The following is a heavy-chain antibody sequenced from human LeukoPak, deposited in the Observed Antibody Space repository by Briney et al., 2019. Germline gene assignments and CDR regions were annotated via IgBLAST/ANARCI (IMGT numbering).Heavy chain of an antibody. V-gene: IGHV1-2*02. CDR1: GYTFTGYY. CDR2: INPNSGGT. Sequence: GASVKVSCKASGYTFTGYYMHWVRQAPGQGLEWMGWINPNSGGTNYAQKFQGRVTMTRNTSISTAYMELSSLRSDDTAVYYCAMRNGSGSLYFDYWGQGTLVTVSS. J-gene: IGHJ4*02. D-gene: IGHD3-10*01. CDR3: AMRNGSGSLYFDY.